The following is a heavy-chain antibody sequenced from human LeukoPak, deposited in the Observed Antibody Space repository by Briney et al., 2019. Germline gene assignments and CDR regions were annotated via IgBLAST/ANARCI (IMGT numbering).Heavy chain of an antibody. CDR2: IYHSGST. D-gene: IGHD2-21*02. V-gene: IGHV4-39*07. CDR1: GGSISSSSYY. Sequence: SETLSLTCTVSGGSISSSSYYWGWIRQPPGKGLEWIGSIYHSGSTYYNPSLKSRVTISVDTSKNQFSLKLSSVTAADTAVYYCARDRTPVQNIVVVTATRFDPWGQGTLVTVSS. J-gene: IGHJ5*02. CDR3: ARDRTPVQNIVVVTATRFDP.